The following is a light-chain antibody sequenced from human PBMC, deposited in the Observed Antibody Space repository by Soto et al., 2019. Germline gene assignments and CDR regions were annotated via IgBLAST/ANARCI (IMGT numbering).Light chain of an antibody. Sequence: QSALTQPASVSGSPGQSITISCTGTSSDVGGYNYVSCYQQHPGKAPKLMIYDVSNRPSGVSNRFSGSKSGNTASLTISGLQAEDEADYYCSSYTRRVFGGGSKLTVL. CDR1: SSDVGGYNY. J-gene: IGLJ2*01. CDR3: SSYTRRV. V-gene: IGLV2-14*01. CDR2: DVS.